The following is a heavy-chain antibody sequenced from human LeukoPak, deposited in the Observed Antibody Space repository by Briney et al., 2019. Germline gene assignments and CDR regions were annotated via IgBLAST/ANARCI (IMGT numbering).Heavy chain of an antibody. CDR2: INHSGST. D-gene: IGHD6-13*01. Sequence: SETLSLTCAVYGGSFSGYYRSWIRQPPGKGLEWIGEINHSGSTNYNPSLKSRVTISVDTSKNQFSLKLSSVTAADTAVYHCARRSAAAGTRVRYWGQGTLVTVSS. J-gene: IGHJ4*02. CDR3: ARRSAAAGTRVRY. V-gene: IGHV4-34*01. CDR1: GGSFSGYY.